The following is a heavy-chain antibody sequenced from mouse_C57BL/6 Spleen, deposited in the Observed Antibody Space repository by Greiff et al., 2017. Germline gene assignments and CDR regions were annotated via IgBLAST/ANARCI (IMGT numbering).Heavy chain of an antibody. Sequence: EVQWVESEGGLVQPGRSMKLSCTASGFTFSDYYMAWVRQVPEKGLEWVANINYDGSSTYYLDSLKSRFIISRDNAKNILYLQMSSLKSEDTATYYCARQLRLGYAMDYWGQGTSVTVSS. CDR1: GFTFSDYY. V-gene: IGHV5-16*01. J-gene: IGHJ4*01. D-gene: IGHD3-2*02. CDR3: ARQLRLGYAMDY. CDR2: INYDGSST.